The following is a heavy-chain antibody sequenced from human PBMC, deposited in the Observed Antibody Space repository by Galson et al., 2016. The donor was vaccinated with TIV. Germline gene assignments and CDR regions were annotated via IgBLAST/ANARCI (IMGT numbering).Heavy chain of an antibody. CDR3: ARDQNRLVRTRYGFDI. V-gene: IGHV1-69*13. CDR1: GYTFTEYY. J-gene: IGHJ3*02. CDR2: IIPKSGTA. Sequence: SVKVSCKASGYTFTEYYIHWVRQAPGQGLEWMGGIIPKSGTANYAQKFQGRVTITADESTSTAYMELSSLTSEDTAVYYCARDQNRLVRTRYGFDIWAKGQWSPSLQ. D-gene: IGHD6-19*01.